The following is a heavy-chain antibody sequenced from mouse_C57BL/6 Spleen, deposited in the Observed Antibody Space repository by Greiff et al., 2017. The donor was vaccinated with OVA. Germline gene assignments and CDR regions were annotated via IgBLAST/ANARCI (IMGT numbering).Heavy chain of an antibody. V-gene: IGHV5-12*01. CDR1: GFTFSDYY. CDR2: ISNGGGST. J-gene: IGHJ3*01. D-gene: IGHD3-3*01. Sequence: EVKLEESGGGLVQPGGSLKLSCAASGFTFSDYYMYWVRQTPEKRLEWVAYISNGGGSTYYPDTVKGRFTISRDNAKNTLYLQMSRLKSEDTAMYYCARQGGTHWGQGTLVTVSA. CDR3: ARQGGTH.